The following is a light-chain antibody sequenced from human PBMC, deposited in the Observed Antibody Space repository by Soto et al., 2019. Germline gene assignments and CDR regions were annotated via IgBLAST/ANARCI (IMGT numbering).Light chain of an antibody. J-gene: IGKJ1*01. CDR1: QSLTSN. Sequence: EIVMTQSPATLSVSPGERATLSGRASQSLTSNLAWYQQKPGQAPRLLIYGASTRATGIPDRFSGSGSGTDFTLTISRLEPEDFAVYYCQHYYTSYTTFGQGTKVDIK. CDR3: QHYYTSYTT. CDR2: GAS. V-gene: IGKV3D-15*01.